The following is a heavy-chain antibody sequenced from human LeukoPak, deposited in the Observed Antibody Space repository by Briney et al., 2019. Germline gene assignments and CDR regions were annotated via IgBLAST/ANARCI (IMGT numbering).Heavy chain of an antibody. J-gene: IGHJ4*02. V-gene: IGHV4-4*02. CDR1: GFTFSTFAM. Sequence: GSLRLSCAASGFTFSTFAMIWVRQPPGKGLEWIGEIYHSGSTNYNPSLKSRVTISVDKSKNQFSLKLSSVTAADTAVYYCARVKNIAVAGILDYWGQGTLVTVSS. D-gene: IGHD6-19*01. CDR2: IYHSGST. CDR3: ARVKNIAVAGILDY.